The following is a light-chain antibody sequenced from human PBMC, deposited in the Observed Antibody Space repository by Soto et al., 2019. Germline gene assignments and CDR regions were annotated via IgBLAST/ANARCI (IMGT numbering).Light chain of an antibody. CDR3: QHYDHVQVT. Sequence: DVPMTQSPSSLSASVGDGVTIACHASQNIDNYVNWYQQKPGKAPNLLIYDASSLKRGVPSRFSGSGSGTDFTFTINSLQPEDFATYYCQHYDHVQVTFGQGKRLANK. J-gene: IGKJ5*01. CDR1: QNIDNY. CDR2: DAS. V-gene: IGKV1-33*01.